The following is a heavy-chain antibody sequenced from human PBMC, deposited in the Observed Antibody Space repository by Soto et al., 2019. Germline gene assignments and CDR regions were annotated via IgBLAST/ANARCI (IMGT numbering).Heavy chain of an antibody. CDR3: ARDQIVNSRITMIGSPPPDY. D-gene: IGHD3-10*02. CDR1: GFTFSSYG. Sequence: PGGSLRLSCAASGFTFSSYGMHWVRQAAGKGLEWVAVIWYDGSNKYYADSVKGRFTISRDNSKNTLYLQMNSLRAEDTAVYYCARDQIVNSRITMIGSPPPDYWGQGTLVTVSS. J-gene: IGHJ4*02. CDR2: IWYDGSNK. V-gene: IGHV3-33*01.